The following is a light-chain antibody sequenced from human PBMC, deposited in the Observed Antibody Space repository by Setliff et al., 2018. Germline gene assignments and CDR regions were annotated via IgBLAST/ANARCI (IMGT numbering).Light chain of an antibody. J-gene: IGLJ2*01. Sequence: QSVLAQPPSASGSPGQSVTISCTRTSSDVGGINHVSWYQQHPGKAPRLMIFEVSKRPSGVPDRFSGSKSGNTASLTISGLQAEDEADYYCSSYTSSSTLVFGGGTKVTVL. CDR3: SSYTSSSTLV. V-gene: IGLV2-8*01. CDR1: SSDVGGINH. CDR2: EVS.